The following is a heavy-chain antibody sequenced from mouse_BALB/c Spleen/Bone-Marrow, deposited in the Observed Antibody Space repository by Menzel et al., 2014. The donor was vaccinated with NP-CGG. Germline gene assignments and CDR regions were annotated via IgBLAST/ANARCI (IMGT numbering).Heavy chain of an antibody. CDR3: ARKGADYEDY. CDR1: GYTFTSYW. CDR2: INPSNGRT. D-gene: IGHD2-4*01. Sequence: VQLQESGAELVKPGASVKLSCKASGYTFTSYWMHWVKQRPGQGLEWIGEINPSNGRTNYNEKFKTKATLTVDKSSNTAYMRLSRLTSEDSAVYYCARKGADYEDYWGQGTTLTVSS. V-gene: IGHV1S81*02. J-gene: IGHJ2*01.